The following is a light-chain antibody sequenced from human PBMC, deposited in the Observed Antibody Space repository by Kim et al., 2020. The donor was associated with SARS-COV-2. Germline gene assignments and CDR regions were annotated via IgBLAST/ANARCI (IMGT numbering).Light chain of an antibody. CDR2: RAS. J-gene: IGKJ2*01. V-gene: IGKV1-5*03. CDR3: QQYDTYPYT. CDR1: QNGNTW. Sequence: SESVADRVTSNGRGRQNGNTWLAWEQQKLGKAPDLLIYRASRLESGVPSRFSGSGSGTEFTLTISSLQPDDFATYYCQQYDTYPYTLGQGTKLEI.